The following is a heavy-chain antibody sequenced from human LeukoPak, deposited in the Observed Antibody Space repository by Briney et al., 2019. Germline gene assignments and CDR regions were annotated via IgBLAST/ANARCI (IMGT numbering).Heavy chain of an antibody. Sequence: KPSETLSLTCAVYGGSFSGYYWSWIRQPPGKGLEWIGEINHSGSTNYNPSLKSRVTISVDTSKNQFSLQLNSVTPEDTAVYYCARGPRQLDPWGQGILVTVSS. CDR1: GGSFSGYY. J-gene: IGHJ5*02. CDR3: ARGPRQLDP. CDR2: INHSGST. V-gene: IGHV4-34*01.